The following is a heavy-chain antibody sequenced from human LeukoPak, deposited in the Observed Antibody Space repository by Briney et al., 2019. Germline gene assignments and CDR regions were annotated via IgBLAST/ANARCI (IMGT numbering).Heavy chain of an antibody. Sequence: SETLSLTCTVSGGSISGYFWTWIRQSPGRGLEWMGYISYTGNPNYNPSLKRRVSMSVDTSKSQFSLRLRSVTAADTAVYYCARLPRGAPPDFWGQGTLVTVSS. CDR3: ARLPRGAPPDF. J-gene: IGHJ4*02. D-gene: IGHD1-26*01. CDR2: ISYTGNP. V-gene: IGHV4-59*08. CDR1: GGSISGYF.